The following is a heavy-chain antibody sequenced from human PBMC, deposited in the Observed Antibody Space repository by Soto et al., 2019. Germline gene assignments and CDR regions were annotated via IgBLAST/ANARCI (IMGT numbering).Heavy chain of an antibody. Sequence: GGSLRLSCSASGFTFSSYTMHWVRQAPGKGLEYVSALSSNGGSTYYADSVKGRFTISRDNSKNTLYLQMSSLRAEDTAVYYCVKGGDIVVANGKYFQHWGQGTLVTVSS. CDR3: VKGGDIVVANGKYFQH. CDR2: LSSNGGST. D-gene: IGHD2-2*01. CDR1: GFTFSSYT. V-gene: IGHV3-64D*08. J-gene: IGHJ1*01.